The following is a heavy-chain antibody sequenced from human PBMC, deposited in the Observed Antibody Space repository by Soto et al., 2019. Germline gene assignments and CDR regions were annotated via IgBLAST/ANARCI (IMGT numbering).Heavy chain of an antibody. Sequence: QVQLVQSGAEVKKPGASVKVSCKASGYTFTSYDINWVRQATGQGLEYLGWMNPNSGNTGYVQKFQGRGAMTRNTSISTASMEMSSLRSEDTAVYYCARGVKYGAYSRWFDPWGQGTLVTVSS. CDR1: GYTFTSYD. CDR2: MNPNSGNT. D-gene: IGHD4-17*01. J-gene: IGHJ5*02. CDR3: ARGVKYGAYSRWFDP. V-gene: IGHV1-8*01.